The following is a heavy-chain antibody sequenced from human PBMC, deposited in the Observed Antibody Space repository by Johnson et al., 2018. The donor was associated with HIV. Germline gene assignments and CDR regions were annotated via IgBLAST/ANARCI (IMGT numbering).Heavy chain of an antibody. Sequence: VQLVESGGGLVQPGRSLRLSCKTSGFTFDDYTMSWFRQAPGKGLEWVGFIRSKPYGGTTEYAASVKGRFTLSRDDSKSIAYLQMNSLRTQDTAVYYCSRAVTMIGLIIQGYAFDIWGQGTMVTVSS. CDR2: IRSKPYGGTT. D-gene: IGHD3-22*01. V-gene: IGHV3-49*03. CDR1: GFTFDDYT. CDR3: SRAVTMIGLIIQGYAFDI. J-gene: IGHJ3*02.